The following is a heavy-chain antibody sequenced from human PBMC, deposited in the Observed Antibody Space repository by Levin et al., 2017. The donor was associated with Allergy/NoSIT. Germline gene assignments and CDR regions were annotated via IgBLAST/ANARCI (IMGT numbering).Heavy chain of an antibody. CDR3: ARDPITMFRGVMSGAFDI. CDR2: INWNGGST. CDR1: GFTFDDYG. V-gene: IGHV3-20*04. D-gene: IGHD3-10*01. Sequence: GASVKVSCAASGFTFDDYGMSWVRQAPGKGLEWVSGINWNGGSTGYADSVKGRVTISRDNAKNSLYLQMNSLRAEDTALYYCARDPITMFRGVMSGAFDIWGQGTMVTISS. J-gene: IGHJ3*02.